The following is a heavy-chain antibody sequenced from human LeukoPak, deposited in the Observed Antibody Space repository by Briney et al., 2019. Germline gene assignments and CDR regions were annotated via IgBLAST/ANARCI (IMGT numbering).Heavy chain of an antibody. J-gene: IGHJ4*02. V-gene: IGHV3-7*05. Sequence: GGSLRLSCAASGITFSSNWMSWVRQAPGKGLEWVANIKQDGREKYYVDSVKGRFTISRDNAKNSLYLQMNSLRDEDTAVYYCARTFWSGYYQYFDYWGQGTLVTVSS. D-gene: IGHD3-3*01. CDR1: GITFSSNW. CDR2: IKQDGREK. CDR3: ARTFWSGYYQYFDY.